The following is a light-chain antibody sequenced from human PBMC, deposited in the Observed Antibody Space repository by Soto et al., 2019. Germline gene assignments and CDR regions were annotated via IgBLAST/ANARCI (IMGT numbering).Light chain of an antibody. CDR3: QQQGT. CDR2: AAS. J-gene: IGKJ2*01. CDR1: EFLSSSY. V-gene: IGKV3-20*01. Sequence: EIVLTQSPGTLSLSPGERATLSCRASEFLSSSYLVWYQQKPGQAPRLLIYAASRRATGIPDRFSGSGSATEYTRTINTLEPEDFAVYYCQQQGTFGQGTKVEIK.